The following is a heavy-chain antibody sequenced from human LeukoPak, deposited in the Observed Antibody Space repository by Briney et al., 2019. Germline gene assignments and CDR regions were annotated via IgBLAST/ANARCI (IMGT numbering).Heavy chain of an antibody. V-gene: IGHV3-7*03. CDR3: AREAPESYGMDV. CDR2: IKKDGIEK. CDR1: GLTFSMQW. D-gene: IGHD1-14*01. Sequence: GGSLRLSCAASGLTFSMQWMSWVRQAPGKGLEWEANIKKDGIEKNYVDSVKGRFTISRDNAKNSLYLQMNILRAENTAVYYCAREAPESYGMDVWGKGTTVTVSS. J-gene: IGHJ6*04.